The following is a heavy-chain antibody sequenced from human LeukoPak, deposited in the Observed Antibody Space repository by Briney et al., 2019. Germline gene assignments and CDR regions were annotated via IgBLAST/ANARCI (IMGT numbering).Heavy chain of an antibody. CDR1: GGSISSSSYY. J-gene: IGHJ3*02. Sequence: SETLSLPCTVSGGSISSSSYYWGWIRQPPGKGLEWIGSIYYSGSTYYNPSLKSRVTISVDTSKNQFSLKLSSVTAADTAVYYCARHLYSGYSDDDAFDIWGQGTMVTVSS. CDR2: IYYSGST. V-gene: IGHV4-39*01. CDR3: ARHLYSGYSDDDAFDI. D-gene: IGHD5-12*01.